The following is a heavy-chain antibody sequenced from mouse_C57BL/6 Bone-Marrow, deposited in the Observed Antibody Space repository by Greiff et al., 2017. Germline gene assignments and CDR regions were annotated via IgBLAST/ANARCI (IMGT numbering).Heavy chain of an antibody. CDR3: ARGTLRRVDY. J-gene: IGHJ2*01. CDR1: GYTFTSYW. D-gene: IGHD1-2*01. Sequence: QVQLQQPGAELVKPGASVKLSCKASGYTFTSYWMQWVKQRPGQGLEWIGEIDPSDSYTNYNQKFKGKATLTVDTSSSTAYMQLSSLTSEDSAVYDCARGTLRRVDYWGQGTTLTVSS. V-gene: IGHV1-50*01. CDR2: IDPSDSYT.